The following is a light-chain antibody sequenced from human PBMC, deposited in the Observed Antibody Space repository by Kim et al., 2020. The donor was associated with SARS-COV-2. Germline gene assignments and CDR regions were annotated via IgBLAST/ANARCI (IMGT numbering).Light chain of an antibody. CDR2: GTS. Sequence: VSPGERATLSCRTSQSVSTNLAWYQQKPGQAPRRLTYGTSTRATGIPARFSGSGAGTEFTLTISSLQSEDFAIYYCQQYNRWPPYIFGQGTKLEI. CDR1: QSVSTN. V-gene: IGKV3-15*01. J-gene: IGKJ2*01. CDR3: QQYNRWPPYI.